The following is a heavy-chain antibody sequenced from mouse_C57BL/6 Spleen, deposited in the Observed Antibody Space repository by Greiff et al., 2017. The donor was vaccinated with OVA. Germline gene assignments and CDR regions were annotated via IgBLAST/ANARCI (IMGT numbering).Heavy chain of an antibody. CDR1: GYTFTDYY. D-gene: IGHD2-1*01. V-gene: IGHV1-19*01. Sequence: VQLQQSGPVLVKPGASVKMSCKASGYTFTDYYMNWVKQSHGKSLEWIGVIYPYNGGTSYNQKFKGKATLTVDKSSSTAYMELNSLTAEDSAVYYCARDGKNAMDYWGQGTSVTVSS. J-gene: IGHJ4*01. CDR3: ARDGKNAMDY. CDR2: IYPYNGGT.